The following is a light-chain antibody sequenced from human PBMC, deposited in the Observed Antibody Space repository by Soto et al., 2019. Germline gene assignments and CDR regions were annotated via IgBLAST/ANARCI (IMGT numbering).Light chain of an antibody. Sequence: IQVTQSPSSLSASVGDRVTITCRASQSIGSHLNWYRQKTGTAPILLIQGASSLHGGVPSRFSGRGSGTDFTLTISALQPEDFAIYYCLQTDSLSVAFGGGTKVEI. CDR2: GAS. CDR1: QSIGSH. CDR3: LQTDSLSVA. V-gene: IGKV1-39*01. J-gene: IGKJ4*01.